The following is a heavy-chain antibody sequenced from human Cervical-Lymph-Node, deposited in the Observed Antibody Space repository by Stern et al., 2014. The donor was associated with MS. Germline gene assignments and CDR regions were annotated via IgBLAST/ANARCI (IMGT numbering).Heavy chain of an antibody. J-gene: IGHJ3*02. CDR2: ISPSGSFI. V-gene: IGHV3-21*01. D-gene: IGHD4-17*01. CDR1: GFTFTNYT. CDR3: ARFTTVTPGDAFDI. Sequence: VQLVESGGGLVKPGGSLRLSCAASGFTFTNYTLNWVRQAPGKGLEWLSSISPSGSFIFYADSAMGRFTISRDNAKNSLYLQMNSLRAEDTAIYYCARFTTVTPGDAFDIWGQGTMVTVSS.